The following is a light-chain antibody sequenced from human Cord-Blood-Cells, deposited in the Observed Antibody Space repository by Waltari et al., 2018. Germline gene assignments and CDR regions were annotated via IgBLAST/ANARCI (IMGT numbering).Light chain of an antibody. V-gene: IGLV2-14*01. Sequence: QSALTQPASVSGSPGQSITISCTGTSSDVGGYNYVSWYQQHPGKAPKLMIYDVSNRPSWVSNRFSGSKSGNTASLTISGLQAEDEADYYCSSYTRSSTWVFGGGTKLTVL. CDR3: SSYTRSSTWV. J-gene: IGLJ3*02. CDR2: DVS. CDR1: SSDVGGYNY.